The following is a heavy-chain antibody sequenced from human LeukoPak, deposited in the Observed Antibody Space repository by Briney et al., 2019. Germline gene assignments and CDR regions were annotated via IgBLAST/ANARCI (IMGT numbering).Heavy chain of an antibody. D-gene: IGHD5-12*01. CDR3: AKDSSGGYGTDFDY. V-gene: IGHV3-9*01. CDR2: ISWNSGSI. CDR1: GFTFDDYA. Sequence: GGSLRLSCAASGFTFDDYAMHWVRQAPGKGLEWVSGISWNSGSIGYADSVKGRFTISRDNAKNSLYLQMNCLRAEDTALYYCAKDSSGGYGTDFDYWGQGTLVTVSS. J-gene: IGHJ4*02.